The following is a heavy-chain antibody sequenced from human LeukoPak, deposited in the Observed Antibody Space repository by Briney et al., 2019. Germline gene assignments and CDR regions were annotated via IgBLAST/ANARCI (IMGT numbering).Heavy chain of an antibody. Sequence: ASVKVSCKASGYTFTSYAMNWVRQAPGQGLEWMGWINPNSGGTNYAQKFQGRVTMTRDTSISTAYMELSRLRSDDTAVYYCARVSGVEQWLVYYYYYMDVWGKGTTVTISS. CDR3: ARVSGVEQWLVYYYYYMDV. CDR1: GYTFTSYA. D-gene: IGHD6-19*01. J-gene: IGHJ6*03. CDR2: INPNSGGT. V-gene: IGHV1-2*02.